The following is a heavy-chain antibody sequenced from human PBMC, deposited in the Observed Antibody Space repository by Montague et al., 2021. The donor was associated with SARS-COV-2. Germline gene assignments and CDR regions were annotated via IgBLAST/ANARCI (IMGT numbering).Heavy chain of an antibody. V-gene: IGHV4-39*01. Sequence: SETLSLTCTVSGGSISSSSYYWVWIRQPPGKGLEWIGSIYYSGSTYYNPSLKSRVTISVDTSKNQFSLKLSSVTAADTAVYCCARQGRISMVRWNWFDPWGQGTLVTVSS. CDR3: ARQGRISMVRWNWFDP. D-gene: IGHD3-10*01. CDR1: GGSISSSSYY. J-gene: IGHJ5*02. CDR2: IYYSGST.